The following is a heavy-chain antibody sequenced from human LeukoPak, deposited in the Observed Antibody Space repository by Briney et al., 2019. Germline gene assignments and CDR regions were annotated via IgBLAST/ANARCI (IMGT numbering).Heavy chain of an antibody. D-gene: IGHD3-16*01. Sequence: GGSLRLSCAASGFTFSSYEMNWVRQAPGKGLEWVSYISSSGSTIYYADSVKGRFTISRDNAKNSLYLQMNGLRAEDTAVYYCARDDAPVSAWDYWGQGTLVTVSS. V-gene: IGHV3-48*03. CDR1: GFTFSSYE. J-gene: IGHJ4*02. CDR3: ARDDAPVSAWDY. CDR2: ISSSGSTI.